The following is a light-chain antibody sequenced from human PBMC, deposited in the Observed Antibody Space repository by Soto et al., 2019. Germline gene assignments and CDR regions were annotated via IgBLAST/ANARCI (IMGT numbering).Light chain of an antibody. V-gene: IGKV1-17*03. CDR3: LHHKECLYT. CDR2: AAS. J-gene: IGKJ2*01. CDR1: QDVSTC. Sequence: DIQMTQSPSAMSASVGDTVTITCRASQDVSTCLPWFQQKPGQVPKRLIYAASSLQSGVPSRFSSSASRTAFTLTISNQHPEDFATYYCLHHKECLYTLGQGTKLEIK.